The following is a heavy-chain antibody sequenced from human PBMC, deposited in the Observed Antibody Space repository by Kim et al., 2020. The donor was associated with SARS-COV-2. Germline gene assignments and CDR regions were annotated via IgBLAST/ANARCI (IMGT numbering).Heavy chain of an antibody. V-gene: IGHV3-30*18. D-gene: IGHD3-10*01. CDR2: ISFDGSKT. J-gene: IGHJ4*02. CDR1: GFTFRNYG. Sequence: GGSLRLSCAVSGFTFRNYGMHWVRQAPGKGLEWVALISFDGSKTYYVDSVKGRFTISRDNSKNTLFPHMFALGDEDTAVYYCAKEGTSGTFPDYWGQGTLVTVSS. CDR3: AKEGTSGTFPDY.